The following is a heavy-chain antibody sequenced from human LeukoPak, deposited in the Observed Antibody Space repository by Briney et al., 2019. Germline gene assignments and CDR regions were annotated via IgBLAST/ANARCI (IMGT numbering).Heavy chain of an antibody. J-gene: IGHJ6*03. CDR1: GFTFDDYG. CDR3: ARGQYCSRTSCYRNYYSYYMDV. CDR2: ISWSGGST. D-gene: IGHD2-2*01. V-gene: IGHV3-20*04. Sequence: GGSLRLSCAASGFTFDDYGMSWVRQAPGKGLEWVSGISWSGGSTGYADSVKGRFTISRDNAKNSLYLQMNSLRAEDTAMYYCARGQYCSRTSCYRNYYSYYMDVWGKGTTVTVSS.